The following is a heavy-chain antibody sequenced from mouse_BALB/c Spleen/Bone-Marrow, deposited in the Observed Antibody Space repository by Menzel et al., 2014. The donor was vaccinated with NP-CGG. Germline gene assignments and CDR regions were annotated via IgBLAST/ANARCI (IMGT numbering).Heavy chain of an antibody. CDR2: ISYSGST. CDR3: ARSRDYYGNSLDY. Sequence: EVNLVESGPSLVKPSQTLSLTRSVTGDSITSGYWNWIRKFPGNKLEYMGYISYSGSTYYNPSLKSRISITRDTSKNQYYLQLNSVTTEDTATYYCARSRDYYGNSLDYWGQGTTLTVSS. V-gene: IGHV3-8*02. CDR1: GDSITSGY. D-gene: IGHD2-1*01. J-gene: IGHJ2*01.